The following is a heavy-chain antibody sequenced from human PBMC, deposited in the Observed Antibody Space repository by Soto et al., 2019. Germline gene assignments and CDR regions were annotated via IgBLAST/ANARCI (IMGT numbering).Heavy chain of an antibody. J-gene: IGHJ4*02. CDR2: IKEDGSDK. Sequence: GGSLRLSCAASGFTFSRPWMTWVRQAPGKGLEWVASIKEDGSDKYYVDSVKGRFTISRDNAKNSLYLQMNSLKVEDTAVYYCTRDCQCSVSSPDSWGQGTVVTVSS. D-gene: IGHD2-15*01. V-gene: IGHV3-7*01. CDR3: TRDCQCSVSSPDS. CDR1: GFTFSRPW.